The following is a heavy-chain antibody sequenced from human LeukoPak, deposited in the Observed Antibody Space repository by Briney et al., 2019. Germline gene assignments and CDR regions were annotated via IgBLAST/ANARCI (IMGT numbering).Heavy chain of an antibody. CDR2: ITGSSDST. V-gene: IGHV3-23*01. J-gene: IGHJ4*02. Sequence: PGGSLRLSFAASGFTFSSYVMSWVRQAPGKGLEWVSAITGSSDSTYYADSVKGRFTSSRDNSKSTLFLQMNSLRAEDTAIYYCAKGSRNSRPYYFDYWGQGTLATVSS. CDR1: GFTFSSYV. CDR3: AKGSRNSRPYYFDY. D-gene: IGHD1-7*01.